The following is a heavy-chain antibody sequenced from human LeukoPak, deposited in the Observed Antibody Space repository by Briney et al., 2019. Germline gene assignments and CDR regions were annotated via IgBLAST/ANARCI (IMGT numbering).Heavy chain of an antibody. Sequence: GESLKISCKGSGYSFTSYWIGWVRQMPGKGLEWMGNIYPGDSDTRYSPSFQGQVTISADKSISTAYLQWSRLKASDTAMYYCARLRTTITGTTAYYYGMDVWGQGTTVTVSS. V-gene: IGHV5-51*01. D-gene: IGHD1-7*01. J-gene: IGHJ6*02. CDR1: GYSFTSYW. CDR3: ARLRTTITGTTAYYYGMDV. CDR2: IYPGDSDT.